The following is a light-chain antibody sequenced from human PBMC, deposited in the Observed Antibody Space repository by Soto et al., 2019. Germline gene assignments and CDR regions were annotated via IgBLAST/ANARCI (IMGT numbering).Light chain of an antibody. CDR3: QHYNSYSEA. Sequence: DIQITQSPPTLSGSVGVRVTITXRGSQTIRSWLAWYQQKPGKAPKLLIYKASTLKSGVPSRFSGSGSGTEFTLTISSLQPDDFATYYCQHYNSYSEAFGQGTKVDIK. CDR2: KAS. V-gene: IGKV1-5*03. CDR1: QTIRSW. J-gene: IGKJ1*01.